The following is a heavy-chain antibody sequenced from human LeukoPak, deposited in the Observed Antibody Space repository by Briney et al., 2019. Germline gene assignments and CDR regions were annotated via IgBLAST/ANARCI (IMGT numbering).Heavy chain of an antibody. Sequence: GASLRLSCAAAGFTVTTYCIGCVRQEPGGWREWVANIKQDGSKPYYADSVKGRFTISRDNAKNSLCLQMNSLRAEETAVDDCARARFTKYSYGDAFDIWGQGTMVTVSS. CDR2: IKQDGSKP. D-gene: IGHD5-18*01. V-gene: IGHV3-7*03. CDR1: GFTVTTYC. CDR3: ARARFTKYSYGDAFDI. J-gene: IGHJ3*02.